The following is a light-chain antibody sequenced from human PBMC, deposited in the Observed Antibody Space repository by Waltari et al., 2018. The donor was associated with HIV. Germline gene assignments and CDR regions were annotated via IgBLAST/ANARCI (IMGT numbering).Light chain of an antibody. J-gene: IGLJ1*01. Sequence: QSVLTQPPTATGAPGQRVTTSCTGVSSDIGAPYDVLWYQQFPGTAPKLLIYGSTNRPSGVPDRFSGSKSGNTASLTISGLQAEDEGDYFCSSYTTSATLVFGVGTTVTVL. CDR1: SSDIGAPYD. CDR3: SSYTTSATLV. V-gene: IGLV1-40*01. CDR2: GST.